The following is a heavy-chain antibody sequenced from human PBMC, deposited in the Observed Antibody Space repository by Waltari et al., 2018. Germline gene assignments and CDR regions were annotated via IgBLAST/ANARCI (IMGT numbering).Heavy chain of an antibody. J-gene: IGHJ6*03. D-gene: IGHD3-10*01. CDR1: GYTFTGYY. V-gene: IGHV1-2*06. Sequence: QVQLVQSGAEVKKPGASVKVSCKASGYTFTGYYMHWVRPAPGQGLEWMGRINPNSGGTNYAQKFQGRVTMTRDTSISTAYMELSRLRSDDTAVYYCARVRGDRDYYYMDVWGKGTTVTVSS. CDR3: ARVRGDRDYYYMDV. CDR2: INPNSGGT.